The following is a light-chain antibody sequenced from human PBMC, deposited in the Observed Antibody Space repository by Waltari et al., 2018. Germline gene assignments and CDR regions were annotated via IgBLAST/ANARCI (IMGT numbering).Light chain of an antibody. CDR2: QDT. CDR1: ALPKHY. Sequence: SYELTQPPSVSVSPGQTARITCSGDALPKHYCYWYQQKPGRAPVLLIYQDTERPSGIPERFSVSSSGTTVMLTINGVQAEDEAEYYCQSADSSGNYRVFGGGTKLTVL. V-gene: IGLV3-25*03. CDR3: QSADSSGNYRV. J-gene: IGLJ3*02.